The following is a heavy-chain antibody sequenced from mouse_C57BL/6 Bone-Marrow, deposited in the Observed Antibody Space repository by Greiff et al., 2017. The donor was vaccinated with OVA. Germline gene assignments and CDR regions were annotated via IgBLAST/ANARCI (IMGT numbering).Heavy chain of an antibody. Sequence: EVQLVESGGGLVQPKGSLKLSCAASGFSFNTYAMNWVRQAPGKGLEWVARIRSKSNNYATYYADSVKDRFTIARDDSESMLYLQMNNLKTEDTAMYYCVRQHGYYAMDDWGQGTSVTVSS. CDR1: GFSFNTYA. J-gene: IGHJ4*01. CDR3: VRQHGYYAMDD. V-gene: IGHV10-1*01. CDR2: IRSKSNNYAT.